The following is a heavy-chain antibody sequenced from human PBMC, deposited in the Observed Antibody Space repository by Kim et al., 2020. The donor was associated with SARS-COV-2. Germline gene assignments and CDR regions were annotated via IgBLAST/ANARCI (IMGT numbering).Heavy chain of an antibody. D-gene: IGHD3-22*01. Sequence: GGSLRLSCAASGFTFSSYGMHWVRQAPGKGLEWVAVIWYDGSNKYYADSVKGRFTISRDNSKNTLYLQMNSLRAEDTAVYYCARDVPYYYDTTPSSDAFDIWGQGTMVTVSS. J-gene: IGHJ3*02. CDR2: IWYDGSNK. V-gene: IGHV3-33*01. CDR3: ARDVPYYYDTTPSSDAFDI. CDR1: GFTFSSYG.